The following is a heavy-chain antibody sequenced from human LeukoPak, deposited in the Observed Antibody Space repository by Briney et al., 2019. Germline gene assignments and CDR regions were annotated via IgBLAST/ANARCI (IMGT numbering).Heavy chain of an antibody. J-gene: IGHJ3*02. V-gene: IGHV4-59*01. Sequence: TSETLSLTCTVSGGSISSYYWSWLRQPPGKGLEWIGYISYSGSTNYNPSLKSRVTISVDTSKNQFSLKLSSVTAADTAVYYCASGMAAAGNGYAFDIWGQGTMVTVSS. CDR1: GGSISSYY. CDR2: ISYSGST. CDR3: ASGMAAAGNGYAFDI. D-gene: IGHD6-13*01.